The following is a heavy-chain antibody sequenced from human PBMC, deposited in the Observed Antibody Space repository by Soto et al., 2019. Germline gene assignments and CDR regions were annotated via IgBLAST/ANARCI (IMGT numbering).Heavy chain of an antibody. CDR2: ISAYNGNT. Sequence: QVQLVQSGAEVKKPGASVKVSCKASGYTFTSYGISWVRQAPGQGLEWMGWISAYNGNTNYAQKLQGKVNKTTDTSTGTANRALRSLRSDVTALYYCAGILTVTIRYYYGMDVWGKGTTVTVSS. CDR1: GYTFTSYG. V-gene: IGHV1-18*04. D-gene: IGHD4-17*01. J-gene: IGHJ6*04. CDR3: AGILTVTIRYYYGMDV.